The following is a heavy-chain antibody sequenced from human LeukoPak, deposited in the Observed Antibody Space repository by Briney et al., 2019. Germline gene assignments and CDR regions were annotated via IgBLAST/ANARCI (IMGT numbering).Heavy chain of an antibody. Sequence: GGSLRLSCAASGFTFSSYGMHWVRQAPGKGLEWVAFIRYDGSNKYYADSVKGRFTISRDNSKNTLYLQMNSLRAEDTAVYYCAKPHDTTNDAFDIWGQGTMVTVSS. V-gene: IGHV3-30*02. J-gene: IGHJ3*02. CDR2: IRYDGSNK. CDR3: AKPHDTTNDAFDI. CDR1: GFTFSSYG. D-gene: IGHD1-1*01.